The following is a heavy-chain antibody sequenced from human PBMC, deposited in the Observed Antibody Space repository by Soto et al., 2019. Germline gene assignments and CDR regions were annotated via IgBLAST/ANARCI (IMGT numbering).Heavy chain of an antibody. D-gene: IGHD2-15*01. J-gene: IGHJ6*02. Sequence: GASVKVSCKPSGFSISGFYLHWVRQAPGRGLEWMGWIKPNTDDTGYAQKFQGRVTLTWDTSSSAGYLDLSRLRSDDTAVYYCARSPYSLEADGQHYYYGMDLWGLGTTVTVSS. CDR1: GFSISGFY. CDR3: ARSPYSLEADGQHYYYGMDL. V-gene: IGHV1-2*02. CDR2: IKPNTDDT.